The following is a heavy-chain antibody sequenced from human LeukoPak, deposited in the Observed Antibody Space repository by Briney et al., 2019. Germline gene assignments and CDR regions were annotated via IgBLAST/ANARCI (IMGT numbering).Heavy chain of an antibody. V-gene: IGHV1-8*01. CDR3: ARGRDSSGYDYDFDY. D-gene: IGHD3-22*01. J-gene: IGHJ4*02. CDR1: GYTFTSYD. CDR2: MNPNSGNT. Sequence: ASVRVSCKASGYTFTSYDINWVRQAPGQGLEWMGWMNPNSGNTGYAQKFQGRVTMTRNTSISTAYMELSSRRSEDTAGYYCARGRDSSGYDYDFDYWGQGTLVTVSS.